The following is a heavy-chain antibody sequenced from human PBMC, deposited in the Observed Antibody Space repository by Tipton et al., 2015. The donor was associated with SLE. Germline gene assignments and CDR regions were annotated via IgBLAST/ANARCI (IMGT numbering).Heavy chain of an antibody. J-gene: IGHJ5*02. CDR3: ARENCRSSSCQFDP. V-gene: IGHV4-61*09. CDR1: GGSISSGSYY. CDR2: IYTSGST. Sequence: TLSLTCTVSGGSISSGSYYWSWIRQPAGKGLEWIGYIYTSGSTNYNPSLKSRATISLDTSKNQFSLNLSSVTAADTALYYCARENCRSSSCQFDPWGQGTLVTVSS. D-gene: IGHD2-2*01.